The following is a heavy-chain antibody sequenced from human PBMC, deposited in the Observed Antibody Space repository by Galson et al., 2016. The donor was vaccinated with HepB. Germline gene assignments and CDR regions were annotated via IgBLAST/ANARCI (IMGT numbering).Heavy chain of an antibody. CDR1: GYTFTSNA. V-gene: IGHV1-3*04. CDR3: ARVSRGRTTAVTPLWWFDP. Sequence: SVKVSCKASGYTFTSNAIHWVRQAPGQRLEWMGWINTVNGDTKYSQKFQGRVTITRDTSASIVYMELSSLRSEDTAVYYCARVSRGRTTAVTPLWWFDPWGQGTLVTVSS. CDR2: INTVNGDT. J-gene: IGHJ5*02. D-gene: IGHD4-17*01.